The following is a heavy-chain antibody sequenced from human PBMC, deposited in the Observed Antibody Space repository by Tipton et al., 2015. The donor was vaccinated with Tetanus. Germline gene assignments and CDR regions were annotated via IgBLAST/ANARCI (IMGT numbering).Heavy chain of an antibody. D-gene: IGHD3-3*01. Sequence: TLSLTCTVSGGSFTSDNSYWSWIRKPPGKGLEWIGYINYSGSSYYSPSLKSRVSISVDGSNNQFSLDLNSVTAADTAVYYCARIHDYWSGYFDFWGQGTLVTVSP. CDR3: ARIHDYWSGYFDF. V-gene: IGHV4-30-2*01. CDR1: GGSFTSDNSY. CDR2: INYSGSS. J-gene: IGHJ4*02.